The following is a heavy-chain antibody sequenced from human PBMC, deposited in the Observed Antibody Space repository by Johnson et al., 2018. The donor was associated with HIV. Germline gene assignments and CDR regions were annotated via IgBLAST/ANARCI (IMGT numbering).Heavy chain of an antibody. D-gene: IGHD3-22*01. CDR1: GFPFSTYG. CDR2: ISYDGGNK. V-gene: IGHV3-30*04. J-gene: IGHJ3*02. CDR3: AKAREYDSTGHDAFDI. Sequence: VQLVESGGGVVQPGRSLRLSCVVSGFPFSTYGMNWVRQSPGKGLEWVAVISYDGGNKSYADSVKGRLTISRDNSKNTLYLQMNSLRAEDKAVYYCAKAREYDSTGHDAFDIWGQGTMVTVSS.